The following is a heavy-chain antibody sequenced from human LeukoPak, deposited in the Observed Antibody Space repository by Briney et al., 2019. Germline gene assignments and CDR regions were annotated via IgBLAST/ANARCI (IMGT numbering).Heavy chain of an antibody. D-gene: IGHD3-9*01. Sequence: ASVKVSCKASGYRFTGYYIHWVRQAPGQGLEWMGWINPHSGGTKFAQKFQGRVTMTRDTSISTAHMEVSRLRSDDAAVYYCAREYYDILTGSLDYWGQGTLVTVSS. CDR1: GYRFTGYY. J-gene: IGHJ4*02. V-gene: IGHV1-2*02. CDR2: INPHSGGT. CDR3: AREYYDILTGSLDY.